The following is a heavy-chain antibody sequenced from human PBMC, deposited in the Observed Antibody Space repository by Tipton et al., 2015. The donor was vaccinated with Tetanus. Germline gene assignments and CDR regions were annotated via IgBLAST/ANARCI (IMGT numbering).Heavy chain of an antibody. CDR3: ARGYGEGTIVGVVSTHIDY. J-gene: IGHJ4*02. D-gene: IGHD3-3*01. V-gene: IGHV4-34*01. CDR1: GGSFSGYY. Sequence: TLSLTCAVYGGSFSGYYWSWIRQPPGKGLEWIGEINHSGSTNYNPSLKSRVTISVDTSKNQFSLKLSSVTAADTAVYYCARGYGEGTIVGVVSTHIDYWGQGTLVTVSS. CDR2: INHSGST.